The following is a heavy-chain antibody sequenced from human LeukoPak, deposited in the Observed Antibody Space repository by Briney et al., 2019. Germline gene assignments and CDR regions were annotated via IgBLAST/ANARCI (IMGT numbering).Heavy chain of an antibody. Sequence: GGSLRLSCAASGFTFSDYYMSWIRQAPGKGLEWVSYISSSGITIYYADSVKGRFTISRDNAKNSLYPQMNSLRAEDTAVYYCTTAEGRFLEWLFNGYYWGQGTLVTVSS. CDR2: ISSSGITI. CDR1: GFTFSDYY. CDR3: TTAEGRFLEWLFNGYY. J-gene: IGHJ4*02. V-gene: IGHV3-11*01. D-gene: IGHD3-3*01.